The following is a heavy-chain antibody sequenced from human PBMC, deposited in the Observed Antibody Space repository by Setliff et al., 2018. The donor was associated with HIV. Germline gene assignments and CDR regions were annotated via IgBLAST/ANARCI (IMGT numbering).Heavy chain of an antibody. J-gene: IGHJ5*02. V-gene: IGHV4-4*02. CDR2: IYHSGST. Sequence: SETLSLTCAVSGDSISSSNWWNWVRQPPGKGLEWIGEIYHSGSTNYNPSLKSRVTISVDKSKNQFSLKLTSVTAADTAVYYCARRTTSTWWFDPWGQGTLVTVSS. CDR1: GDSISSSNW. CDR3: ARRTTSTWWFDP. D-gene: IGHD4-4*01.